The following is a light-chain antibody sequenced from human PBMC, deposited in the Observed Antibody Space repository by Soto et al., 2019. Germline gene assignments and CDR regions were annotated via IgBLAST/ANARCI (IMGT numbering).Light chain of an antibody. Sequence: ELVLTQSPATLSLSPGARAILSCRASQSVSTYLAWYQQKPGQAPRLLIFDASNRATGIPARFSGSGSGTDFTITISSLEPEDCAVYYCQQRSNWPWTFGQGTKVDIK. V-gene: IGKV3-11*01. CDR1: QSVSTY. CDR2: DAS. J-gene: IGKJ1*01. CDR3: QQRSNWPWT.